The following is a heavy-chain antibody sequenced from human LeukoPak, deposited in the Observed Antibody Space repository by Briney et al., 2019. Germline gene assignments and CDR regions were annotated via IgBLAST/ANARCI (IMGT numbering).Heavy chain of an antibody. CDR3: ARLLGDRTIYDY. V-gene: IGHV3-7*01. D-gene: IGHD2-21*01. Sequence: PGGSLRLSCAASGFTFRTCWMSWVRQPPGKGLEWVASINQGGGDTYYVESVKGRFTISRDNAMNSFFLQMNNLRVEDTAVYYCARLLGDRTIYDYWGQGALVTVSS. CDR2: INQGGGDT. J-gene: IGHJ4*02. CDR1: GFTFRTCW.